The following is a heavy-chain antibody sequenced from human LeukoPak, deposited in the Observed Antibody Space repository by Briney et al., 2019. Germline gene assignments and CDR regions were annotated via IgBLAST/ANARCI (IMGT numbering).Heavy chain of an antibody. V-gene: IGHV3-33*01. CDR3: ARDEGIITIPHWYYGMDV. CDR2: IRYDGSNK. J-gene: IGHJ6*02. Sequence: GGSLRLSCAASGFTFSSYGMHWVRQAPGKGLEWVAVIRYDGSNKYYADSVKGRFTISRDNSKNTLYLQMNSLRAEDTAVYYCARDEGIITIPHWYYGMDVWGQETTVTVSS. D-gene: IGHD3-3*01. CDR1: GFTFSSYG.